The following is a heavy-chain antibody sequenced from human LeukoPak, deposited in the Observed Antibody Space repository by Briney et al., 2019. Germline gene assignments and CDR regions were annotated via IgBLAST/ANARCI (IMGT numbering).Heavy chain of an antibody. CDR3: ARAGRGNYMDV. J-gene: IGHJ6*03. CDR2: ISSSSSYI. CDR1: GFTFSSYS. D-gene: IGHD3-16*01. V-gene: IGHV3-21*01. Sequence: GGSLRLSCAASGFTFSSYSMNWVRQAPGKGLEWVSSISSSSSYIYYADSVKGRFTISRDNAKNSLYLQVNSLRAEDTAVYYCARAGRGNYMDVWGKGTTVTVSS.